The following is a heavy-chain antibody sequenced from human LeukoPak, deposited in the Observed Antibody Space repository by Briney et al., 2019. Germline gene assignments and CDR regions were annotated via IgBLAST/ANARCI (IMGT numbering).Heavy chain of an antibody. CDR3: ARGPPLRYFDWLSHYYYYGMDV. J-gene: IGHJ6*02. V-gene: IGHV1-69*04. D-gene: IGHD3-9*01. CDR2: IIPILGIA. Sequence: SVKVSCKASGGTFSSYAISWVRQAPGQGLEWMGRIIPILGIANYAQKFQGRVTITADKSTSTAYMELSSLRSEDTAVYYCARGPPLRYFDWLSHYYYYGMDVWGQGTTVTVSS. CDR1: GGTFSSYA.